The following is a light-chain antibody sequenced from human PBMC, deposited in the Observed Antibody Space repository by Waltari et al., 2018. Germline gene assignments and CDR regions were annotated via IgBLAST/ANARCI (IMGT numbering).Light chain of an antibody. Sequence: SSELTQDPAVSVALGQTVRITCQGASLRSYYASWYQQKPGQAPVLVIYGKNNRPSGSPDRFSGSSSGNTASLTITGAQAEDEADYYCNSRDSSGNHLTVFGTGTKVTVL. CDR3: NSRDSSGNHLTV. CDR2: GKN. J-gene: IGLJ1*01. V-gene: IGLV3-19*01. CDR1: SLRSYY.